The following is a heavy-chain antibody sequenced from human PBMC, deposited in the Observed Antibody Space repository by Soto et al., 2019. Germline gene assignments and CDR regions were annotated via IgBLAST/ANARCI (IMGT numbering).Heavy chain of an antibody. V-gene: IGHV4-59*08. Sequence: SETLSLTCTVSGGSISSYYWSWIRQPPGKGLEWIGYIYYSGSTNYNPSLKSRVTISVDTSKNQFSLKLGSVTAADTAVYYCARHAGCSGGSCYLDAFDIWGQGTMVTVSS. CDR2: IYYSGST. CDR1: GGSISSYY. CDR3: ARHAGCSGGSCYLDAFDI. J-gene: IGHJ3*02. D-gene: IGHD2-15*01.